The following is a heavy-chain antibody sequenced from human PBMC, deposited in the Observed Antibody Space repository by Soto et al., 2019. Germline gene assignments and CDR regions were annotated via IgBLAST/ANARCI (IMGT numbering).Heavy chain of an antibody. CDR2: ISGNSVYV. CDR1: GFNLSIYT. CDR3: ARDRCSGGSCYRTYAFDM. D-gene: IGHD2-15*01. V-gene: IGHV3-21*01. J-gene: IGHJ3*02. Sequence: EAQLVESGGGLVKPGGSLRVSCAASGFNLSIYTMNWVRQAPGKGLEWVSSISGNSVYVYYADSVKGRFSISRDNAKNSLTLQMNSLRAEDTALYYCARDRCSGGSCYRTYAFDMWGQGTLVTVS.